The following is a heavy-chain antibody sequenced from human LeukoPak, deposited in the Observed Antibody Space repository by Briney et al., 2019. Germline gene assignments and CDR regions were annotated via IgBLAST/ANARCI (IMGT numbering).Heavy chain of an antibody. V-gene: IGHV4-30-2*01. CDR1: GDSISSGGYS. D-gene: IGHD3-22*01. J-gene: IGHJ4*02. CDR3: ARSKDGSGFAAY. Sequence: SETLSLTCAASGDSISSGGYSWSWIRQPPGKGLEWIGYIYHSGSTYYNPSLKSRVTISVDRSKNQFSLKLSSVIAADTAMYYCARSKDGSGFAAYWGQGTQVTVSS. CDR2: IYHSGST.